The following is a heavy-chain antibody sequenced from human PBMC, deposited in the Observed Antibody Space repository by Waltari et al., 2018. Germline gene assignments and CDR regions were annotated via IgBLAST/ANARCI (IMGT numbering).Heavy chain of an antibody. J-gene: IGHJ4*02. D-gene: IGHD2-8*02. V-gene: IGHV4-4*02. Sequence: WWGWVRQSPGKGLEWIGEIYHSGKTYYNPSLKSRVTISVDKSKNQFSLNLSSVTAADTAVYYCAADRGVGLYFDYWGQGTLVTVSS. CDR2: IYHSGKT. CDR3: AADRGVGLYFDY. CDR1: W.